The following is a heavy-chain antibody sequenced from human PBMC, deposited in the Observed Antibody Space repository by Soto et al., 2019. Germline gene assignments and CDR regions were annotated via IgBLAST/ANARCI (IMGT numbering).Heavy chain of an antibody. CDR3: ASLDSSGQLEY. CDR2: IYYTGSA. CDR1: GDAISSGSYY. D-gene: IGHD3-22*01. J-gene: IGHJ4*02. V-gene: IGHV4-61*01. Sequence: QVQLQESGPGLVKPAETLSLTCTVSGDAISSGSYYWIWIRQPPGKGLEWIGFIYYTGSANYNASLRSRVTISVDTSKNQFSLRLNSVTAADTAKYFCASLDSSGQLEYWGLGSLVIVST.